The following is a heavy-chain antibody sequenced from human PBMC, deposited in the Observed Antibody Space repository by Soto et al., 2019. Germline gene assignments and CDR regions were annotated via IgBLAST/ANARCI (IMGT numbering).Heavy chain of an antibody. CDR1: GGTFSSYT. CDR2: IISILGIA. V-gene: IGHV1-69*08. CDR3: ARDEPTDY. J-gene: IGHJ4*02. Sequence: QVQLVQSGAEVKKPGSSVKVSCKASGGTFSSYTISWVRQAPGQGLEWMGRIISILGIANYAQKFQGRVTXTADKSTSTAYMELSSLRSEDTAVYYCARDEPTDYWGQGTLVTVSS.